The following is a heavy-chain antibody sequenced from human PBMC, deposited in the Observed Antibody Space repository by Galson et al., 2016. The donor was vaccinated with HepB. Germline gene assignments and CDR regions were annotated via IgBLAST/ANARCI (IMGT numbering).Heavy chain of an antibody. CDR3: TRIYYDISGGYYTGLDV. V-gene: IGHV3-13*01. Sequence: SLRLSCAASGFSFSSYDMHWVRQATGKGLEWVSAFGADGGTYYSDSVKGRFTISRENAKNSLYLQMNTLRAEETAVYYCTRIYYDISGGYYTGLDVWGQGTTVTVSS. J-gene: IGHJ6*02. D-gene: IGHD3-22*01. CDR2: FGADGGT. CDR1: GFSFSSYD.